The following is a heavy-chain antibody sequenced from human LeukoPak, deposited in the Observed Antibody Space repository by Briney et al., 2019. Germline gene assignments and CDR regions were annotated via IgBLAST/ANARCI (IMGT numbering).Heavy chain of an antibody. CDR3: ASSHYDILTGYYRAFDY. J-gene: IGHJ4*02. D-gene: IGHD3-9*01. V-gene: IGHV4-59*01. Sequence: SETLSLTCAVSGGSISSYYWSWIRQPPGKGLEWIGYIYYSGSTNYNPSLKSRVTISVDTSKNQFSLKLSSVTAADTAVYYCASSHYDILTGYYRAFDYWGQGTLVTVSS. CDR2: IYYSGST. CDR1: GGSISSYY.